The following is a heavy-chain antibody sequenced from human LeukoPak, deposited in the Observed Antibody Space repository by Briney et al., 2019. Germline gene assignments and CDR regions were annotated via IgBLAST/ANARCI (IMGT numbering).Heavy chain of an antibody. CDR3: ARRLAVTGSPAFDI. V-gene: IGHV4-59*08. J-gene: IGHJ3*02. CDR1: GGSISSYY. D-gene: IGHD6-19*01. CDR2: IYSSGST. Sequence: SETLSLTCTVSGGSISSYYWSWIRQPPGKGLEWTGYIYSSGSTNYNPSLKSRVTISVDTSMHQFSLKLRSVTAADTAVYYCARRLAVTGSPAFDIWGQGTMVTVSS.